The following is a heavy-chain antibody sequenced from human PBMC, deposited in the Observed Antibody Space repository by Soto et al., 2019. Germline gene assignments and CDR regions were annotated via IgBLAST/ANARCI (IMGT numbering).Heavy chain of an antibody. CDR2: ISWNSGSI. CDR1: GFTFDDYA. J-gene: IGHJ3*02. V-gene: IGHV3-9*01. D-gene: IGHD2-2*01. CDR3: AKDMWGYCSSPSCNDAFDI. Sequence: GGSLRLSCAASGFTFDDYAMHWVRQAPGKGLEWVSGISWNSGSIGYVDSVKGRFTISRDNAKNSLYLQMNSLRAEDTALYYCAKDMWGYCSSPSCNDAFDIWGQGTMVTVSS.